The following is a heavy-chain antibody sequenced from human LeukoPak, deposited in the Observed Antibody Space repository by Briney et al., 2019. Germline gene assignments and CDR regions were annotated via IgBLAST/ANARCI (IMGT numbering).Heavy chain of an antibody. J-gene: IGHJ3*02. CDR2: IKQDGSEK. V-gene: IGHV3-7*03. CDR3: ARNSPPGGYCSGGSCPEAFDI. Sequence: GGSLRLSCAASGFTFSSYWMSWVRQAPGKGLEWVANIKQDGSEKYYVDSVKGRFTISRDNAKNSLYLQMNSLRAEDTAVYYCARNSPPGGYCSGGSCPEAFDIWGQGTMVTVSS. D-gene: IGHD2-15*01. CDR1: GFTFSSYW.